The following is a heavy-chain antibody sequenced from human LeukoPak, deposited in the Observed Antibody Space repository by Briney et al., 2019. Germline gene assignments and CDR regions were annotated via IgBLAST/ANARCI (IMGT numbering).Heavy chain of an antibody. CDR2: IYYSGST. Sequence: SETLSLTCTVSGGSISSGDYYWSWIRQPPGKGLEWIGYIYYSGSTYYNPSLKSRVTISVDTSKNQFSLKLSSVTAADTAVYYCARVRYCSSTSCYRYYFGYWGQGTLVTVSS. CDR1: GGSISSGDYY. D-gene: IGHD2-2*02. CDR3: ARVRYCSSTSCYRYYFGY. V-gene: IGHV4-30-4*08. J-gene: IGHJ4*02.